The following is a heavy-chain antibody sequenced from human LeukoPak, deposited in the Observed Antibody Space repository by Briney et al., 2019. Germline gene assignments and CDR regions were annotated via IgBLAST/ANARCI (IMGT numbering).Heavy chain of an antibody. V-gene: IGHV3-33*06. Sequence: GGSLRLSCAASVFTFSSYGMHWVRQAPGKGLEWVAVIWYDGSNKYYADSVKGRFTIFRDNSKNTLYLQMNSLRAEDTAVYYCAKAAGYYGSGSYRDYWGQGTLVTVSS. CDR1: VFTFSSYG. J-gene: IGHJ4*02. D-gene: IGHD3-10*01. CDR2: IWYDGSNK. CDR3: AKAAGYYGSGSYRDY.